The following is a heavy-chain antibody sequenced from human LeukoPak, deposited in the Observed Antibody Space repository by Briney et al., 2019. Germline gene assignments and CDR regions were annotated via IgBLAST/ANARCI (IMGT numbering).Heavy chain of an antibody. V-gene: IGHV3-73*01. CDR2: IRSKANSYAT. J-gene: IGHJ3*02. CDR3: TRRYYDSSGYYYDDAFDI. D-gene: IGHD3-22*01. Sequence: GGSLRLSCTTSGFTFGDYAMTWVRQASGKGLEWVGRIRSKANSYATAYAASVKGRFTISRDDSKNTAYLQMNSLKTEDTAVYYCTRRYYDSSGYYYDDAFDIWGQGTMVTVSS. CDR1: GFTFGDYA.